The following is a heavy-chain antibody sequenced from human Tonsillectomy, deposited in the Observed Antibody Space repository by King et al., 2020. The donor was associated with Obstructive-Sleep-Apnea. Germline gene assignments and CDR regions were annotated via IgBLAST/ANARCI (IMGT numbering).Heavy chain of an antibody. J-gene: IGHJ4*02. V-gene: IGHV3-43D*03. D-gene: IGHD3-3*01. CDR3: TKTSGYGWGWVDY. CDR2: ITWNGGTT. CDR1: GFTFDDYA. Sequence: QLVQSGGVVVQPGESLRLSCAASGFTFDDYAMHWVRQAPGKGLEWVSLITWNGGTTYYADSVKGRFTISRDNTKNSLYLQMNRLRAEDTAFYYCTKTSGYGWGWVDYWGQGTLVTVSS.